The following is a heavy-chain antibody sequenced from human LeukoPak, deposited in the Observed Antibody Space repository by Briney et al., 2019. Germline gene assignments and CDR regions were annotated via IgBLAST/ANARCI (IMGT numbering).Heavy chain of an antibody. CDR1: GVSISSSPDY. D-gene: IGHD5-24*01. Sequence: SETLSLTCSVSGVSISSSPDYCGWIRQPPGKGLEWIGSIHYRGGTYYNPSLKSRVTISLDTSSNEFSLSLNSVTAADTAVYYCARGMSMAAGAQWGQGTRVTVSS. J-gene: IGHJ4*02. V-gene: IGHV4-39*07. CDR3: ARGMSMAAGAQ. CDR2: IHYRGGT.